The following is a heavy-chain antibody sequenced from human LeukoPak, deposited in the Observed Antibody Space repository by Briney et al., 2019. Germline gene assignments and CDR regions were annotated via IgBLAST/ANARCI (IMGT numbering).Heavy chain of an antibody. CDR3: ATRRAIFGVVIPLDY. D-gene: IGHD3-3*01. V-gene: IGHV1-24*01. CDR1: GYTLTELS. Sequence: ASVKVSCKVSGYTLTELSMHWVRQAPGKGLERMGGFDPEDGETIYAQKFQGRVTMTEDTSTDTAYMELSSLRSEDTAVYYCATRRAIFGVVIPLDYWGQGTLVTVSS. J-gene: IGHJ4*02. CDR2: FDPEDGET.